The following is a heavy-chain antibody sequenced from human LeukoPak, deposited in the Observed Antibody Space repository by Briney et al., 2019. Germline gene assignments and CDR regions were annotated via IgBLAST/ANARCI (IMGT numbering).Heavy chain of an antibody. CDR2: IDYSGTT. CDR1: GGSLSSGGYH. J-gene: IGHJ5*02. V-gene: IGHV4-31*03. Sequence: PSQTLSLTCTVSGGSLSSGGYHWSWIRQHPGKGLEWIGYIDYSGTTYYNPSLKSRVTMSVDTSKTQCSLNLNSVTAADTAVYYCAGGSWFDPWGQGTLVTVSS. CDR3: AGGSWFDP.